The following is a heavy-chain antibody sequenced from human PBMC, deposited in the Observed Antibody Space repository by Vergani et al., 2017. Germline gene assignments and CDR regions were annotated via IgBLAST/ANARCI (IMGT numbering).Heavy chain of an antibody. J-gene: IGHJ4*02. CDR2: INPNSGGT. CDR1: GYTFTGYY. Sequence: QVQLVESGGGLVKPGASVKVSCKASGYTFTGYYMHWVRQAPGQGLEWMGWINPNSGGTNYAQKFQGRVTMTRDTSISTAYMELSRLRSDDTAVYYCARGHLDILTGYLNFDYWGQGTLVTVSS. D-gene: IGHD3-9*01. CDR3: ARGHLDILTGYLNFDY. V-gene: IGHV1-2*02.